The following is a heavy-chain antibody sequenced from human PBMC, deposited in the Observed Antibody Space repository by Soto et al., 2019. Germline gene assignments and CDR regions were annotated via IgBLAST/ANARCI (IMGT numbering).Heavy chain of an antibody. J-gene: IGHJ5*02. D-gene: IGHD3-22*01. CDR2: IYYSGST. V-gene: IGHV4-39*01. Sequence: PSETLSLTCTVSGGSISSSSYYWGWIRQPPGKGLEWIGSIYYSGSTYYNPSLKSRVTISVDTSKNQFSLKLSSVTAADTVVFYCARHRLDYYVSSGYYYDFATTNWFDPWGQGTLVTVSS. CDR1: GGSISSSSYY. CDR3: ARHRLDYYVSSGYYYDFATTNWFDP.